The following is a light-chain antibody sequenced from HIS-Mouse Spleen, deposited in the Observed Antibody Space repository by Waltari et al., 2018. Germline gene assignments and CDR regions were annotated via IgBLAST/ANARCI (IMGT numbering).Light chain of an antibody. CDR3: QQLNSYPPT. J-gene: IGKJ1*01. CDR2: AAS. Sequence: DIQLTQSPSFLSASVGDRVNITCRASQGISSYLAWYQQKPGKAPKLLIYAASTVQSGVPSRFSGSGSGTEFTLKISSLQPEDFATYYCQQLNSYPPTFGQGTKVEIK. CDR1: QGISSY. V-gene: IGKV1-9*01.